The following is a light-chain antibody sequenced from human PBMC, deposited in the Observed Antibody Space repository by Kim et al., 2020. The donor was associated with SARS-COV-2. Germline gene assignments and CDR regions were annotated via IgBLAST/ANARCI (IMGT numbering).Light chain of an antibody. CDR1: QSVSTN. CDR3: HQYNDWPPGDT. CDR2: GAS. V-gene: IGKV3-15*01. J-gene: IGKJ2*01. Sequence: EIVMTQSPGTLSVSPGERATLSCRASQSVSTNLAWYQHKPGQPPRLLIYGASTRAPGVPARFSGTRSGTDFTLTVSSLQSEDFAVYYCHQYNDWPPGDTFGQGPKLEI.